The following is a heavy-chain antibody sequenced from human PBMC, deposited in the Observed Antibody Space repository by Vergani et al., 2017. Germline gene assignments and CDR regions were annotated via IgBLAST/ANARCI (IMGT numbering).Heavy chain of an antibody. CDR3: ARVSIAAFDY. CDR1: GFTLSSYS. V-gene: IGHV3-48*01. D-gene: IGHD6-6*01. J-gene: IGHJ4*02. Sequence: EFQLLESGGGLVQPGGSLRFSCAASGFTLSSYSMNWVRMAPGKGLEWVSYISSSSSTIYYADSVKGRFTISRENAKNSLYLQMNSLRAEDTAVYYCARVSIAAFDYWGQGTLVTVAS. CDR2: ISSSSSTI.